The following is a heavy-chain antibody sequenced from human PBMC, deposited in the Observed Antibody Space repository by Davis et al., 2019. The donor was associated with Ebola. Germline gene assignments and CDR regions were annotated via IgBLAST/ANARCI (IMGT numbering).Heavy chain of an antibody. CDR1: GGSFSGYY. J-gene: IGHJ6*02. V-gene: IGHV3-21*01. CDR3: AGVDPYDFDYGMDV. Sequence: ETLSLTCAVYGGSFSGYYWSCIRQPPWKGLEWISSISSSSSYIYYADSVKGRFTISRDNAKNSLYLQMNSLRAEDTAVYYCAGVDPYDFDYGMDVWGQGTTVTVSS. D-gene: IGHD2/OR15-2a*01. CDR2: ISSSSSYI.